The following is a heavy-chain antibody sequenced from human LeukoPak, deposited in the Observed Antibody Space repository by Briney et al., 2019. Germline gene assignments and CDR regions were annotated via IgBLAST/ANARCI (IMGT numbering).Heavy chain of an antibody. CDR1: GYTFTSYD. CDR2: MNPNNANT. CDR3: ARVMVRGVSQLYY. V-gene: IGHV1-8*01. Sequence: ASVKVSCKASGYTFTSYDINWVRQATGQGLEWMGWMNPNNANTDYGQKFQGRVTLTRNTSISTAYMELSSLRSEDTAVYYCARVMVRGVSQLYYWGQGTLVTVSS. J-gene: IGHJ4*02. D-gene: IGHD3-10*01.